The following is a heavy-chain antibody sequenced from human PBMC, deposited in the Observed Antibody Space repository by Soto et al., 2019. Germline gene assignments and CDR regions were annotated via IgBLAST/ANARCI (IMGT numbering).Heavy chain of an antibody. D-gene: IGHD6-13*01. CDR1: GVSVSDDDYH. CDR3: AREIRAARGSDVFDV. CDR2: IYHSGPT. V-gene: IGHV4-30-4*01. J-gene: IGHJ3*01. Sequence: QVQLQESGPGLVTPSQTLSLLCTVTGVSVSDDDYHWGWVRQPPGKGLEWIGCIYHSGPTYYNSSLKSRLTMTVDTSMNQFSLTLTSVTVADTALYFCAREIRAARGSDVFDVWGQGKMVTVSS.